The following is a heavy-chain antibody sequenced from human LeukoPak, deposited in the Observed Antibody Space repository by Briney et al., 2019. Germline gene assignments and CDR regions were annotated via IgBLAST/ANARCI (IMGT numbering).Heavy chain of an antibody. J-gene: IGHJ3*02. CDR3: AADSSGWSDAFDI. CDR2: INAGNGNT. V-gene: IGHV1-3*01. D-gene: IGHD6-19*01. CDR1: GYTFTSYA. Sequence: ASVKVPCKASGYTFTSYAMHWVRQAPGQRLGWMGWINAGNGNTKYSQKFQGRVTITRDTSASTAYMELSSLRSEDTAVYYCAADSSGWSDAFDIWGQGTMVTVSS.